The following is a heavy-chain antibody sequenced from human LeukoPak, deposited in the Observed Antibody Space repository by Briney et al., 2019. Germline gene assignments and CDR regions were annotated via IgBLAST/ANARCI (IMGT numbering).Heavy chain of an antibody. Sequence: SETLSLTCTVSGSSISSGSYYWNWIRQHPGKGLEWIRHIYYSESTDYNPSLKSRVTISVDTSKNQFSLRLSSVTAADTAVYSCARGGDSSGYYPFDYWGQGTLVTVSS. CDR3: ARGGDSSGYYPFDY. J-gene: IGHJ4*02. D-gene: IGHD3-22*01. V-gene: IGHV4-31*03. CDR1: GSSISSGSYY. CDR2: IYYSEST.